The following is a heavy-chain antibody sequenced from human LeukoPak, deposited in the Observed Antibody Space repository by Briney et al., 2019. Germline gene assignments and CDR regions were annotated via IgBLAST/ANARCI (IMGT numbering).Heavy chain of an antibody. D-gene: IGHD3-10*01. CDR2: ISRNGGST. Sequence: PGGSLRLSCAVSGFAIDDDYGMTWVRQAPGKGLEWVCGISRNGGSTGYAASVKGRFTISKNNAENSLFLQMNSLRVEDTAVYYCARVAKYYYGSETYYFFEHWGQGTPVTASS. V-gene: IGHV3-20*04. CDR1: GFAIDDDYG. J-gene: IGHJ4*02. CDR3: ARVAKYYYGSETYYFFEH.